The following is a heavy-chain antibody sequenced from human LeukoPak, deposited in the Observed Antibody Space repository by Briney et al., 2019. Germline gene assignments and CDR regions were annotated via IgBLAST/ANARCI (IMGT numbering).Heavy chain of an antibody. CDR3: ARASEDYYYYYMDV. D-gene: IGHD1-14*01. CDR1: GGSISSYF. CDR2: IYYSGST. V-gene: IGHV4-59*01. J-gene: IGHJ6*03. Sequence: SETLSLTCTVSGGSISSYFWSWIRQPPGKGLQWIGYIYYSGSTIYNPSLKSRVTISVDTSKNQFSLKLSSVTAADTAVYYCARASEDYYYYYMDVWGKGTTVTISS.